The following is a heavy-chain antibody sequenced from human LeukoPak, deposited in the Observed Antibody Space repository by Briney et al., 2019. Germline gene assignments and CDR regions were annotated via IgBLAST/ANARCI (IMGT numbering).Heavy chain of an antibody. CDR3: ARDVYYDFWSGPPELTAYYYYYYYMDV. V-gene: IGHV1-46*01. CDR1: GYTFTSYY. CDR2: INPSGGST. D-gene: IGHD3-3*01. Sequence: ASVKVSCKASGYTFTSYYMHWVRQAPGQGLEWMGVINPSGGSTSYAQKFQGRVTMTRDMSTSTVYMELSSLRSEDTAVYYCARDVYYDFWSGPPELTAYYYYYYYMDVWGKGTTVTVSS. J-gene: IGHJ6*03.